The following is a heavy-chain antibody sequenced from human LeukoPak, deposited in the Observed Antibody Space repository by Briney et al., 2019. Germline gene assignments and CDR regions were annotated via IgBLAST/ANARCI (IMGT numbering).Heavy chain of an antibody. D-gene: IGHD3-10*01. CDR2: INHSGST. V-gene: IGHV4-34*01. CDR1: GGSISSGGYY. CDR3: ARQHMVRGRGLDY. Sequence: SETLSLTCAVSGGSISSGGYYWSWIRQPPGKGLEWIGEINHSGSTNYNPSLKSRVTISVDTSKNQFSLKLSSVTAADTAVYYCARQHMVRGRGLDYWGQGTLVTVSS. J-gene: IGHJ4*02.